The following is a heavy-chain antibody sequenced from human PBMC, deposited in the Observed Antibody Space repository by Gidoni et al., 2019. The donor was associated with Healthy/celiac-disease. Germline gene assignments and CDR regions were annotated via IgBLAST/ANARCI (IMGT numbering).Heavy chain of an antibody. D-gene: IGHD1-1*01. CDR1: GGSFSGYY. V-gene: IGHV4-34*01. CDR3: ARGPPKDMGTYGMDV. CDR2: INHSGST. Sequence: QVQLQQWGAGLLKPSETLSLTCAVYGGSFSGYYWSWIRPPPGKGLEWIGEINHSGSTNYNPSLKSRVTISVDTSKNQFSLKLSSVTAADTAVYYCARGPPKDMGTYGMDVWGQGTTVTVSS. J-gene: IGHJ6*02.